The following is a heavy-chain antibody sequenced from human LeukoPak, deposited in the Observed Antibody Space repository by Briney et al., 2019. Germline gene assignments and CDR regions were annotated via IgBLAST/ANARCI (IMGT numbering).Heavy chain of an antibody. CDR2: ISSSSSYI. D-gene: IGHD6-13*01. J-gene: IGHJ4*02. Sequence: PGGSLRLSCAASGFTFSSYSMNWVRQAPGKGLEWVSSISSSSSYIYYADSVKGRFTISRDNAKNSLYLQMNSLRAEDTAVYYCARNKGIADSVFLFDYWGQGTLVTVSS. V-gene: IGHV3-21*01. CDR3: ARNKGIADSVFLFDY. CDR1: GFTFSSYS.